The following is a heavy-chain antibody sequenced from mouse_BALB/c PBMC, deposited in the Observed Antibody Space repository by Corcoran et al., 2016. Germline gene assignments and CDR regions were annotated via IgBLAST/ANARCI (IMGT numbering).Heavy chain of an antibody. Sequence: QVTLKESGPGILQPSQTLSLTCSFSGFSLSTSGMGVGWIRQPSGKGLEWLAHIWWDDDKRYNPALKSRLTISKDTSSNQVFLKIASVDTAETATYYCARIYYGNYYAMDYWGQGTSVTVSS. D-gene: IGHD2-1*01. CDR1: GFSLSTSGMG. CDR2: IWWDDDK. V-gene: IGHV8-8*01. J-gene: IGHJ4*01. CDR3: ARIYYGNYYAMDY.